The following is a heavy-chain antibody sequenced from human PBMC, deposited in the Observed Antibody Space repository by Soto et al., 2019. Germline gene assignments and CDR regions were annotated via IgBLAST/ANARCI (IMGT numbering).Heavy chain of an antibody. D-gene: IGHD3-16*01. CDR3: ARPEIPITSRYYDYVWASSLPLYGMDV. CDR1: GYTFTGYY. Sequence: ASVKVSCKASGYTFTGYYMHWVRQAPGQGLEWMGWINPNSGGTNYAQKFQGRVTMTRDTSISTAYMELSRLRSDDTAVYYCARPEIPITSRYYDYVWASSLPLYGMDVWGQGTKVTVSS. V-gene: IGHV1-2*02. CDR2: INPNSGGT. J-gene: IGHJ6*02.